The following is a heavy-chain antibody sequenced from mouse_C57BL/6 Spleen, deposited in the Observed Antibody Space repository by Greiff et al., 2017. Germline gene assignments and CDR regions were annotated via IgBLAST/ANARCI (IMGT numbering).Heavy chain of an antibody. D-gene: IGHD2-1*01. Sequence: EVQLQQSGPELVKPGASVKISCKASGYSFTGYYMNWVKQSPEKSLEWIGEINPSTGGTTYNQKFKAKATLTVDKSSSTAYMQLKSLTSEDSAVYYCARRDGNYGPYFDYWGQGTTLTVSS. CDR3: ARRDGNYGPYFDY. J-gene: IGHJ2*01. CDR2: INPSTGGT. CDR1: GYSFTGYY. V-gene: IGHV1-42*01.